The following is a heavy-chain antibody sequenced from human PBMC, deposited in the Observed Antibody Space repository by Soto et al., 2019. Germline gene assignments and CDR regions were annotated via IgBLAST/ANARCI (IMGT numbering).Heavy chain of an antibody. D-gene: IGHD3-9*01. Sequence: GGSLRLSCAASGFTFSNYAMSWVRQAPGKALEWVSAIINGGVSAYYADSVRGRFTISRDNSKNTLYLQMNSLRAEDTAVYYCAKSISSGYPLAHFDYWGQGTLVTVSS. J-gene: IGHJ4*02. CDR2: IINGGVSA. V-gene: IGHV3-23*01. CDR1: GFTFSNYA. CDR3: AKSISSGYPLAHFDY.